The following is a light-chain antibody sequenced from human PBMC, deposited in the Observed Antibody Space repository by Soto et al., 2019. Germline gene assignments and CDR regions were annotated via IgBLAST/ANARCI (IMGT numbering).Light chain of an antibody. Sequence: QSALTQPASVSGSPGQSITISCAGTSSDVGGYNYVSWYQQHPGKAPKLMICDVSTRPSGVSNRFSGSKSGNTASLTISGLQAEDEADYYCSSYTSSSTYVFGTGTQLTVL. J-gene: IGLJ1*01. V-gene: IGLV2-14*01. CDR3: SSYTSSSTYV. CDR1: SSDVGGYNY. CDR2: DVS.